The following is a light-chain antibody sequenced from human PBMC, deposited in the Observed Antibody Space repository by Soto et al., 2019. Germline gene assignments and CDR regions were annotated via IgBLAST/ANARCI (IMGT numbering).Light chain of an antibody. V-gene: IGLV2-23*02. J-gene: IGLJ2*01. Sequence: QSALTQPASVSGSPGQSITISCTGASSDVGSYNLVSWYQQHPGKAPQLMIYEDNKRPSGVSNRFSGSKSGNAASLTISGLQAEDEADYYCCSYTSSSTVVFGGGTKLTVL. CDR3: CSYTSSSTVV. CDR2: EDN. CDR1: SSDVGSYNL.